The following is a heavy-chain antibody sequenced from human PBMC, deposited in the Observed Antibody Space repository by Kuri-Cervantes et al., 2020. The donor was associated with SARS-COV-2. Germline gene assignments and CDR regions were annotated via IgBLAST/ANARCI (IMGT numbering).Heavy chain of an antibody. V-gene: IGHV1-69*06. D-gene: IGHD6-13*01. Sequence: SVKVSCKASGGTFSSYAISWVRQAPGQGLEWMGGIIPIFGTANYAQKFQGRVTITADKSTSTAYMEPSSLRSEDTAVYYCATEKQQGYYYYGMDVWGQGTTVTVSS. CDR3: ATEKQQGYYYYGMDV. J-gene: IGHJ6*02. CDR1: GGTFSSYA. CDR2: IIPIFGTA.